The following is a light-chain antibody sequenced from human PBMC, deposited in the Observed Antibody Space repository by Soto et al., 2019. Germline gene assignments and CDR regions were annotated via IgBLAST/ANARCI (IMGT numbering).Light chain of an antibody. CDR1: QSVNAN. CDR3: QQYNTWLWT. J-gene: IGKJ1*01. V-gene: IGKV3-15*01. CDR2: GAS. Sequence: EVVMTQSPATLSVSPGERATLSCRASQSVNANFAWYQQQPGQAPRLLIHGASNRATGIPARFSGSGFGTECMLTISSLRSEDFAVYYCQQYNTWLWTFGQGTKV.